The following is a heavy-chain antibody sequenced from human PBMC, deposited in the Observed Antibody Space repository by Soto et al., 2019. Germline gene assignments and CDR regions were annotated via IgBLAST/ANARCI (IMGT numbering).Heavy chain of an antibody. CDR3: AREIVATPYYYDSSGYYGNWFDP. J-gene: IGHJ5*02. CDR2: IYYSGST. Sequence: PSETLSLTCTVSGGSISSGGYYWSWIRQHPGKGLGWIGYIYYSGSTYYNPSLKSPVTISVDTSKNQFSLKLSSVTAADTAVYYCAREIVATPYYYDSSGYYGNWFDPWGQGTLVTVS. V-gene: IGHV4-31*01. D-gene: IGHD3-22*01. CDR1: GGSISSGGYY.